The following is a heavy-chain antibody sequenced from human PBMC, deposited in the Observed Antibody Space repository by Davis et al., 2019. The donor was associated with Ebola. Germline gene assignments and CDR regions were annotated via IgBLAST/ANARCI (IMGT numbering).Heavy chain of an antibody. V-gene: IGHV4-39*01. Sequence: PGGSLRLSCTVSGGSISSSSYYWGWIRQPPGKGLEWIGSIYYSGSTYYNPSLKSRVTISVDTSKNQFSLKLSSVTAADTAVYYCARSLLVMDAFDIWGQGTMVTVSS. CDR3: ARSLLVMDAFDI. D-gene: IGHD2-15*01. CDR2: IYYSGST. J-gene: IGHJ3*02. CDR1: GGSISSSSYY.